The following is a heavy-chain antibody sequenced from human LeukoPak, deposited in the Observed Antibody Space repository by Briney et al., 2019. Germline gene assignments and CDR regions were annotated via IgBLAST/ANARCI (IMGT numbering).Heavy chain of an antibody. CDR3: ARDRYYYDSSGYYSLDY. J-gene: IGHJ4*02. CDR1: GFTFSNYG. CDR2: IKQDGSEK. D-gene: IGHD3-22*01. V-gene: IGHV3-7*01. Sequence: GGSLRLSCAASGFTFSNYGMHWVRQAPGKGLEWVANIKQDGSEKYYVDSVKGRFTISRDNAKNSLYLQMNSLRAEDTAVYYCARDRYYYDSSGYYSLDYWGQGTLVTVSS.